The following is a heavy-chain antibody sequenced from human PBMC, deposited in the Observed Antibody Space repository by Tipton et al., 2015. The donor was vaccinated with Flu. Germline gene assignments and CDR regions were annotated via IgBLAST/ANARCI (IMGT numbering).Heavy chain of an antibody. CDR1: GGSISPYY. J-gene: IGHJ5*02. V-gene: IGHV4-59*01. D-gene: IGHD1-26*01. CDR3: ARDRGGTYFFPFDP. CDR2: VSYSGNT. Sequence: TLSLTCTVSGGSISPYYWNWIRQPPGKGLEWIGYVSYSGNTNYNPSLKSRVTISLDTSKNQFSLMLTSVTAADTALYYCARDRGGTYFFPFDPWGQGTLGTFSS.